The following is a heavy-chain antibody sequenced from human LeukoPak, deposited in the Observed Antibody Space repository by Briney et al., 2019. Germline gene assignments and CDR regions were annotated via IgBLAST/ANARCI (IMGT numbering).Heavy chain of an antibody. Sequence: GGSLRLSCAASGFTFSSYEMNWVRQAPGKGPEWVSYISSSGSTIYYADSVKGRFTISRDNAKNSLYLQMNSLRAEDTAVYYCAELGITMIGGVWGKGTTVTIS. V-gene: IGHV3-48*03. CDR2: ISSSGSTI. CDR1: GFTFSSYE. D-gene: IGHD3-10*02. J-gene: IGHJ6*03. CDR3: AELGITMIGGV.